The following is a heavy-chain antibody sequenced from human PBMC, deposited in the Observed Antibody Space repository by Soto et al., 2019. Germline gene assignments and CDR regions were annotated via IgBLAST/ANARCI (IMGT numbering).Heavy chain of an antibody. D-gene: IGHD3-10*01. CDR3: ARVWGYYFDY. CDR1: GGSISSSSYY. Sequence: SETLSLTCTVSGGSISSSSYYWSWIRQPPGKGLEWIGYIYYSGSTNYNPSLKSRVTISVDTSKNQFSLKLSSVTAADTAVYYCARVWGYYFDYRGQGTLVTVSS. CDR2: IYYSGST. J-gene: IGHJ4*02. V-gene: IGHV4-61*01.